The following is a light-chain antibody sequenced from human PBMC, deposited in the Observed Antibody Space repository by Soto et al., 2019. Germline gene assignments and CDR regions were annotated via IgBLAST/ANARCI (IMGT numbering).Light chain of an antibody. Sequence: QSALTQPASVSGSPGQSITISCTGTRTDVGGYNFVSWYQQHPGKAPKLIIYEVSNRPSGVSNRFSGSKSDNTASLTISGLQAEDEADYDCCSYVSSKTYVFGTGTKVTVL. J-gene: IGLJ1*01. CDR3: CSYVSSKTYV. CDR2: EVS. V-gene: IGLV2-14*01. CDR1: RTDVGGYNF.